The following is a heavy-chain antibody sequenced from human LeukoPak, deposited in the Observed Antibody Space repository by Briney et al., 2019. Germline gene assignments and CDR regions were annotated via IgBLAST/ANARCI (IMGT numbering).Heavy chain of an antibody. CDR2: ISGGGGVK. CDR1: GCTFTSYA. CDR3: AKVSSSGYYLDY. Sequence: GGSLRLSCAASGCTFTSYAMRWVRQAPGKGLEWVSAISGGGGVKNYADSVKGRFTISRDNSNHTLYLQMDSLRADDTAVYYCAKVSSSGYYLDYWGQGTLVTASS. D-gene: IGHD3-22*01. V-gene: IGHV3-23*01. J-gene: IGHJ4*02.